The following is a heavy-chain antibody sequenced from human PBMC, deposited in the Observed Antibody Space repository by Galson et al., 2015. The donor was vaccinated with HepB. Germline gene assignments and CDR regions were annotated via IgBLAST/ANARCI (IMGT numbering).Heavy chain of an antibody. J-gene: IGHJ4*02. CDR3: ARLRYNWNDVPDY. D-gene: IGHD1-20*01. V-gene: IGHV3-66*04. CDR1: GFTFSSYW. Sequence: SLRLSCAASGFTFSSYWMSWVRQAPGKGLQWVSVIYRGGSTYYADSVKGRFTISRDNSKNTLNLQMKTLRAEDTAVYYCARLRYNWNDVPDYWGLGTLVTVSS. CDR2: IYRGGST.